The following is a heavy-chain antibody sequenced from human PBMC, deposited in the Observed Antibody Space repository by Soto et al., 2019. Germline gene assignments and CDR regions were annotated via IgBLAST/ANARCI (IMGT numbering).Heavy chain of an antibody. CDR3: ARGDRGGSGSPASYSYSGLDV. V-gene: IGHV3-23*01. J-gene: IGHJ6*02. CDR1: GFTFSSYA. D-gene: IGHD3-10*01. Sequence: DVQLLESGGHLVQPGGSLRLSCAASGFTFSSYAMSWVRQAPGKGLEWVSSVSAGGDMTYYADSVKGRFTISRDNSNTALFLQMNSLRIEDTALYYCARGDRGGSGSPASYSYSGLDVWGQGATVTVS. CDR2: VSAGGDMT.